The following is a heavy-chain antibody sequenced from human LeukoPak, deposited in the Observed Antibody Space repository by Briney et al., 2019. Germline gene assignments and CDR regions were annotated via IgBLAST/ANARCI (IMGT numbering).Heavy chain of an antibody. CDR2: INPDGSEK. J-gene: IGHJ6*04. D-gene: IGHD3-10*02. V-gene: IGHV3-7*01. CDR1: GFTFSSDW. Sequence: GGSLRLSCAVSGFTFSSDWMIWVRQAPGKGLEWVANINPDGSEKNYVDSVRGRFTISRDNAKNSLDLQMNSLRVEDTAVYYCAELGITMIGGVWGKGTTVTISS. CDR3: AELGITMIGGV.